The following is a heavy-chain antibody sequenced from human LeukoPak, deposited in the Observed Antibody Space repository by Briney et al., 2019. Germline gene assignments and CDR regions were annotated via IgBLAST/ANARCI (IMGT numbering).Heavy chain of an antibody. Sequence: SQTLSLTCTVPGGSISSGGYYWSWIRQHPGKGLEWIGYIYYSGSTYYNPSLKSRVTISVDTSKNQFSLKLSSVTAADTAVYYCARGLTTVTPGENWFDPWGQGTLVTVSS. CDR1: GGSISSGGYY. J-gene: IGHJ5*02. V-gene: IGHV4-31*03. D-gene: IGHD4-11*01. CDR3: ARGLTTVTPGENWFDP. CDR2: IYYSGST.